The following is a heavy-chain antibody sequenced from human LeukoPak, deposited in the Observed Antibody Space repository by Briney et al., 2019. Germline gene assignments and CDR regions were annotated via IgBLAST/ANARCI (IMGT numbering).Heavy chain of an antibody. V-gene: IGHV3-23*01. CDR3: AKELQTARVFDP. D-gene: IGHD2-15*01. Sequence: GGSMRLSCAASGFTFSTYAMNWVRQAPGRGMGWVSVISASGSSTYYADSVKGRFTISRDNSKNTLYLQMDSLRAEDTAVYYCAKELQTARVFDPWGQGTLVTVSS. CDR1: GFTFSTYA. CDR2: ISASGSST. J-gene: IGHJ5*02.